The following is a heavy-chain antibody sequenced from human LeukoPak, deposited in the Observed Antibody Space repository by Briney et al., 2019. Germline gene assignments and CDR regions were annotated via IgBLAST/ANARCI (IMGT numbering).Heavy chain of an antibody. J-gene: IGHJ6*02. Sequence: GGSLRLSCAASGFTFSSYAMSWVRQAPGKGLEWVSYISSSGSTIYYADSVKGRFTISRDNAKNSLYLQMNSLRAEDTAVYYCARPPTKYYYYGMDVWGQGTTVTVSS. CDR2: ISSSGSTI. CDR1: GFTFSSYA. CDR3: ARPPTKYYYYGMDV. D-gene: IGHD5-12*01. V-gene: IGHV3-48*04.